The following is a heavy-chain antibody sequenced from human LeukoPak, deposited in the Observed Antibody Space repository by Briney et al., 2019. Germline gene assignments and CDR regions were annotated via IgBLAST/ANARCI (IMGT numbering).Heavy chain of an antibody. Sequence: SETLSLTCTVSGGSISSYYWSWIRQPPGKGLEWIGYIYYSGSTNYNPSLKSRVTISVDTSKNQFSLKLSSVTAADTAVYYCAGSWGYCSGGSCSPFDYWGQGTLVTVSS. V-gene: IGHV4-59*01. CDR1: GGSISSYY. D-gene: IGHD2-15*01. CDR3: AGSWGYCSGGSCSPFDY. J-gene: IGHJ4*02. CDR2: IYYSGST.